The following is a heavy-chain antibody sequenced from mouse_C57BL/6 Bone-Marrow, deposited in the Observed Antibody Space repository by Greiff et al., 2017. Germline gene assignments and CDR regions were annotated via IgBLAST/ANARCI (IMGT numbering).Heavy chain of an antibody. CDR2: INPNNGGT. CDR1: GYTFTDYY. CDR3: APDGYYWFAY. Sequence: EVQLQQSGSELVKPGASVKISCKASGYTFTDYYMNWVKQSHGKSLEWIGDINPNNGGTSYNQKFKGKATLTVDKSSSTAYMELRSLTSEDSAVYYCAPDGYYWFAYWGQGTLVTVSA. V-gene: IGHV1-26*01. J-gene: IGHJ3*01. D-gene: IGHD2-3*01.